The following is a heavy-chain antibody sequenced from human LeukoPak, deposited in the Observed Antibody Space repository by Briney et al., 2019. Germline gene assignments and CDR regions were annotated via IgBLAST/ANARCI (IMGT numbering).Heavy chain of an antibody. Sequence: GGSLRLSCAGSGFTFSWYWMHWVRQAPGKGLVWVSRINSDGTSTRYSDSVKGRVTISRDNAKNTLYLQMNSLRAEDTAVYYCAKDGSDYGAKGGAFDIWGQGTMVTVSS. CDR3: AKDGSDYGAKGGAFDI. V-gene: IGHV3-74*01. J-gene: IGHJ3*02. D-gene: IGHD4-17*01. CDR1: GFTFSWYW. CDR2: INSDGTST.